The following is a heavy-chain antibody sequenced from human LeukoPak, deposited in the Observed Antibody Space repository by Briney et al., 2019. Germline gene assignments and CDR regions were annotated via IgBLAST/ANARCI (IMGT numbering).Heavy chain of an antibody. CDR2: IYYSGST. D-gene: IGHD3-10*01. V-gene: IGHV4-31*03. Sequence: SETLSLTCTVSGGSISSGGYYWSWIRQHPGKGLEWIGYIYYSGSTYYNPSLKSRVTISVDTSKNQFSLKLSSATAADTAVYYCARRGSGSYAAPFDYWGQGTLVTVSS. CDR3: ARRGSGSYAAPFDY. J-gene: IGHJ4*02. CDR1: GGSISSGGYY.